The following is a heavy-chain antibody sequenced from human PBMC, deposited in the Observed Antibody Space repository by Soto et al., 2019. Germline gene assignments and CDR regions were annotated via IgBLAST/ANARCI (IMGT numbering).Heavy chain of an antibody. CDR1: GGSISSGGYY. CDR2: IYYSGST. J-gene: IGHJ5*02. Sequence: PSETLSLTCTVSGGSISSGGYYWSWIRQHPGKGLEWIGYIYYSGSTYYNPSLKSRVTISVDTSKNQFSLKLSSVTAADTAVYYCARFYDSSGYYDNNWSDPWGQGTLVTVSS. V-gene: IGHV4-31*03. CDR3: ARFYDSSGYYDNNWSDP. D-gene: IGHD3-22*01.